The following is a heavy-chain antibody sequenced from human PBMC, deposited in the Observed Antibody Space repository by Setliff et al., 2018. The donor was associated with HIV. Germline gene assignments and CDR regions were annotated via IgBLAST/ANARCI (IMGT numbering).Heavy chain of an antibody. Sequence: PSETLSLTCTVSNVSINSYYWSWIRQPAGRALEWIGYIYYSGNTYYNPSLKSRVTISVDTSKNQFSLKLSSVTAADTAVYYCARVYSSGYYRAGGYYMDVWGKGTTVTVSS. CDR3: ARVYSSGYYRAGGYYMDV. CDR2: IYYSGNT. J-gene: IGHJ6*03. CDR1: NVSINSYY. V-gene: IGHV4-59*01. D-gene: IGHD3-22*01.